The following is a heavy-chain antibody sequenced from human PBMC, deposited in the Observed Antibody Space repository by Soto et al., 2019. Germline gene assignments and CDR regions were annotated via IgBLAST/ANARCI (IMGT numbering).Heavy chain of an antibody. V-gene: IGHV3-30*18. CDR1: GFTFSSYG. CDR2: ISYDGSNK. Sequence: GVSLRLSCAASGFTFSSYGMHWVRQAPGKGLEWVAVISYDGSNKYYADSVKGRFTISRDNSKNTLHLQMNSLRAEDTAVYYCAKVYSNYYYYLDVWGKGTTVTVSS. D-gene: IGHD4-4*01. J-gene: IGHJ6*03. CDR3: AKVYSNYYYYLDV.